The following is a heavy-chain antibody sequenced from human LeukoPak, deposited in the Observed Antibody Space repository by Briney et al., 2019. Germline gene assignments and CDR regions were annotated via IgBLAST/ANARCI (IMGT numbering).Heavy chain of an antibody. D-gene: IGHD3-10*01. J-gene: IGHJ3*02. V-gene: IGHV5-51*01. CDR2: IYPCDSDN. CDR1: GYSFTSYW. Sequence: GESLKISCKGSGYSFTSYWIGWVRQMPGKGLEWMGIIYPCDSDNRYSPSFQGKVTIPADKPISTAYLQGSSLKASDTAMYYCARHDVHGGAFDIWDQGTMVTVSS. CDR3: ARHDVHGGAFDI.